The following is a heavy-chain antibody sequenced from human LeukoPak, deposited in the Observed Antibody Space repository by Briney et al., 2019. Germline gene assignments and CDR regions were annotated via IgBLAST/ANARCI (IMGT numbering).Heavy chain of an antibody. CDR2: IYCSGST. V-gene: IGHV4-31*03. J-gene: IGHJ4*02. Sequence: PSETLSLTCTVSGGSISSGDYHWSWIRQHPEKGLEWIGYIYCSGSTYYNPSLKSRVAMSVDTPKNQFSLKLSSVTAADTAVYYCARESELYYYDSSGYCYFDYWGQGTLVTVSS. CDR1: GGSISSGDYH. D-gene: IGHD3-22*01. CDR3: ARESELYYYDSSGYCYFDY.